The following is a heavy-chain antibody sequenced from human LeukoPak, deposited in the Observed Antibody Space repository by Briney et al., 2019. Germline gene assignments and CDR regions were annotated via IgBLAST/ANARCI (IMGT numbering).Heavy chain of an antibody. J-gene: IGHJ5*02. D-gene: IGHD3-10*01. Sequence: SETLSLTCAVYGGSFSGYYWSCIRQPPGKALEWIGEINHSRVTNYNPSLKSRVTISLDTSENQFSVKLSSVTAADTAVYYCARWYGSGSPNPRRDWFDPWGQGTLVTVSS. V-gene: IGHV4-34*01. CDR1: GGSFSGYY. CDR2: INHSRVT. CDR3: ARWYGSGSPNPRRDWFDP.